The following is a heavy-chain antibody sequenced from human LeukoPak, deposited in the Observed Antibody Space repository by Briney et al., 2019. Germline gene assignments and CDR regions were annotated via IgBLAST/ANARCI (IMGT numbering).Heavy chain of an antibody. Sequence: GGSLRLSCAASGFTFSNYGMHWVRQAPGKGLEWVSSIEYDSSNIYYADSVRGRFTISRDNSRNTLYLQMNSLRAEDTAVYYCERAPVVFLRVGHYNYWGQGTLVAVSS. D-gene: IGHD2-2*01. J-gene: IGHJ4*02. CDR3: ERAPVVFLRVGHYNY. CDR2: IEYDSSNI. V-gene: IGHV3-33*08. CDR1: GFTFSNYG.